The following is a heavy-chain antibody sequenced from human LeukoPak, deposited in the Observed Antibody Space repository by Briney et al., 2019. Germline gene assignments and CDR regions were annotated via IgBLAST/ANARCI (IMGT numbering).Heavy chain of an antibody. J-gene: IGHJ5*01. CDR2: VKHDGDT. D-gene: IGHD2-8*01. V-gene: IGHV4-34*01. Sequence: SETLSLTCAVYGASFNTYYWTWIRQYPDKGLEWIGEVKHDGDTNVNPSLRSRVVMSVDASKNQFSLKMTSVTAADTAIYFCARGPVALPNDRLSLFFDFWGQGTLVTVSS. CDR1: GASFNTYY. CDR3: ARGPVALPNDRLSLFFDF.